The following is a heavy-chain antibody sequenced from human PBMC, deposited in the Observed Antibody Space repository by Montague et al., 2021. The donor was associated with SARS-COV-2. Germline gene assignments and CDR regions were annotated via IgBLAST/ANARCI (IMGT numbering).Heavy chain of an antibody. D-gene: IGHD3-3*01. J-gene: IGHJ2*01. CDR1: GFTLRNYY. V-gene: IGHV3-11*06. CDR2: ISSSGSYR. CDR3: ARDYDVWNDYPKWFFDL. Sequence: SLRLSCAAFGFTLRNYYISWIRQAPGKGLEWVSYISSSGSYRDYADSVKGRFTISRDTGRNSVHLQIDSLRAEDTAVYYCARDYDVWNDYPKWFFDLWGRGTLVTVSS.